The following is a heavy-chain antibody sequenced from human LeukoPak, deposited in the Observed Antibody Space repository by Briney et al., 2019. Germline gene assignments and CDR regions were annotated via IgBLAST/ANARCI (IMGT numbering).Heavy chain of an antibody. CDR2: VSGYNGNT. J-gene: IGHJ6*03. CDR1: GYTFTSYG. Sequence: ASVKVSCKASGYTFTSYGVSWVRQAPGQGPEWMGWVSGYNGNTNYAQKLQGRVTMTTDTSTSTAYMELRSLRSDDTAVYYCARVGDDYSNFYYYYYMDVWGKGTTVTVSS. V-gene: IGHV1-18*01. D-gene: IGHD4-11*01. CDR3: ARVGDDYSNFYYYYYMDV.